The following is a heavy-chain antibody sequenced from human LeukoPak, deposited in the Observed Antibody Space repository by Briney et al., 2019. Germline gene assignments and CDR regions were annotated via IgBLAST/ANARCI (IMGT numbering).Heavy chain of an antibody. V-gene: IGHV1-18*01. CDR1: GYTFTSYG. Sequence: ASVKVSCKASGYTFTSYGISWVRQAPGQGLEWMGWIGAYNGNTNYAQKLQGRVTMTTDTSTSTAYMELRSLRSDDTAVYYCARDSYYYDSSGPESFDYWGQGTLVTVSS. J-gene: IGHJ4*02. D-gene: IGHD3-22*01. CDR2: IGAYNGNT. CDR3: ARDSYYYDSSGPESFDY.